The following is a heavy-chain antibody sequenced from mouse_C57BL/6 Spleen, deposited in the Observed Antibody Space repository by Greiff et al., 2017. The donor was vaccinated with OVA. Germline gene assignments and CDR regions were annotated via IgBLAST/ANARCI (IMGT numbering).Heavy chain of an antibody. Sequence: QVQLQQSGPELVKPGASVKISCKASGYAFSSSWMNWVKQRPGKGLEWIGRIYPGDGDTNYNGKFKGKATLTADKSSSTAYMQLSSLTSEDSAVYFCARDYYDYGGGYFDVWGTGTTVTVSS. CDR1: GYAFSSSW. D-gene: IGHD2-4*01. CDR2: IYPGDGDT. J-gene: IGHJ1*03. V-gene: IGHV1-82*01. CDR3: ARDYYDYGGGYFDV.